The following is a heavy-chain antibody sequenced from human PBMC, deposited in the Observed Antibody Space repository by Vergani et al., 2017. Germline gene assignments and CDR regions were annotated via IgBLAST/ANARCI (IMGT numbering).Heavy chain of an antibody. V-gene: IGHV3-23*04. J-gene: IGHJ3*02. CDR2: LSASDRRT. CDR3: AKVGRSEVAGTFGAFDI. Sequence: EVDLVESGGGLAQPGGSLRLSCEASGITFWKFGMHWVRQGPGKGLEWVSTLSASDRRTHYADSVKGRFTISRDSSKNTLFLHMNSLRPEDTAVYYCAKVGRSEVAGTFGAFDIWGQGTMVTVSS. D-gene: IGHD6-19*01. CDR1: GITFWKFG.